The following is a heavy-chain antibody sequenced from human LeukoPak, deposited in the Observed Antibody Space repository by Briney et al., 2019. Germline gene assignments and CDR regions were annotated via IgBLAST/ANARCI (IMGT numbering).Heavy chain of an antibody. D-gene: IGHD5-24*01. J-gene: IGHJ6*02. CDR3: ARDGYNYVPGGDQPGMDV. CDR2: ISSSSSTI. V-gene: IGHV3-48*01. Sequence: GGSLRLSCAASGFTFSSYSMNWVRQAPGKGLEWVSYISSSSSTIYYADSVKGRFTISRDNAKNSLYPQMNSLRAEDTAVYYCARDGYNYVPGGDQPGMDVWGQGTTVTVSS. CDR1: GFTFSSYS.